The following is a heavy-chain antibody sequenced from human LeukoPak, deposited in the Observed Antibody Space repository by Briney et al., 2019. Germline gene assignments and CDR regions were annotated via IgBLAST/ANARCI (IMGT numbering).Heavy chain of an antibody. CDR3: ASPAATSSSWPPFDY. V-gene: IGHV4-4*02. D-gene: IGHD6-13*01. Sequence: PSETLSLTCTVSGGSISSSNWWSWVRQPPGKGLEWIGEIYHSGSTNYNPSLKSRVTISVDKSKNQFSLKLSSVTAADTAVYYCASPAATSSSWPPFDYWGQGTLVTVSS. J-gene: IGHJ4*02. CDR2: IYHSGST. CDR1: GGSISSSNW.